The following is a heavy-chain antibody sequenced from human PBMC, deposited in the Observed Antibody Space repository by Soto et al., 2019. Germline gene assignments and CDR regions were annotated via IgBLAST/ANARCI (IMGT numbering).Heavy chain of an antibody. Sequence: QVQLQESGPGLVKPSQTLSLTCTVSGTTISSGDHYWSWIRQAPGKGLEWIGYMYYTGKTYYNTSLQSRVTLSVDTSKNQFSLKMTSVTAADTAMYFCASVYGRGDSFDFRGRGTLVSVSS. V-gene: IGHV4-30-4*01. CDR2: MYYTGKT. CDR3: ASVYGRGDSFDF. D-gene: IGHD1-26*01. J-gene: IGHJ4*02. CDR1: GTTISSGDHY.